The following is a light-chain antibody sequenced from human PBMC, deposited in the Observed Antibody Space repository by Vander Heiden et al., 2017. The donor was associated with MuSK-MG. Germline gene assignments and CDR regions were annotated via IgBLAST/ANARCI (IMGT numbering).Light chain of an antibody. CDR2: HDT. J-gene: IGLJ3*02. CDR1: NPARKS. CDR3: QVWYNSSGHANWV. V-gene: IGLV3-21*02. Sequence: HALTQPAPVPGAPGQTARIPCREANPARKSVHWYHQTPGHARGMVIYHDTDRRAWSSDRCSGSYTGDTATLTISSGEAGDEGDDYCQVWYNSSGHANWVFGGGTRVTVL.